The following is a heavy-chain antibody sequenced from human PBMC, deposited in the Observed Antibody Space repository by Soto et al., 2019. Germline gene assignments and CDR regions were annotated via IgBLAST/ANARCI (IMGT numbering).Heavy chain of an antibody. CDR1: GGTFSSYA. V-gene: IGHV1-69*01. CDR2: IIPMFGPT. J-gene: IGHJ5*02. Sequence: QVQLVQSGAEVKNPGSSVKVSCKASGGTFSSYAINWVRQAPGLGLEWMGGIIPMFGPTKYTQKFQDRLTITADESTSTAYMELSGLRFGDTAVYYCARGVVVVAASQLGWFDPWGQGTLVTVSS. D-gene: IGHD2-15*01. CDR3: ARGVVVVAASQLGWFDP.